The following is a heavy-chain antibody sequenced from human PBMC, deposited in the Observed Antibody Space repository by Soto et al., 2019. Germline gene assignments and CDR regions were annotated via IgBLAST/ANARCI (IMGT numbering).Heavy chain of an antibody. D-gene: IGHD4-17*01. V-gene: IGHV1-46*03. CDR1: GYTFTSYY. CDR3: ASSPVTPVVDHQYFQH. J-gene: IGHJ1*01. Sequence: ASVKVSCKASGYTFTSYYMHWVRQAPGQGLEWMGIINPSGGSTSYAQKFQGRVTMTRDTSTSTVYMELSSLRSEDTAVYYCASSPVTPVVDHQYFQHWGQGTLVTVSS. CDR2: INPSGGST.